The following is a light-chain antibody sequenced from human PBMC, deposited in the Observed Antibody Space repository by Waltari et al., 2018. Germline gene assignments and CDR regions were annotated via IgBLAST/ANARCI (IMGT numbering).Light chain of an antibody. CDR2: GHN. CDR1: SPNIGATIH. CDR3: QSYDNRLSGVI. Sequence: QSVLTQPPSVSGAPGPRVTTSCAGRSPNIGATIHVSWYQQPPGTAPKLLIDGHNNRPAGVPDRFSVSKSGTSASLAITGLQAEYEADYYCQSYDNRLSGVIFGGGTRLTVL. V-gene: IGLV1-40*01. J-gene: IGLJ2*01.